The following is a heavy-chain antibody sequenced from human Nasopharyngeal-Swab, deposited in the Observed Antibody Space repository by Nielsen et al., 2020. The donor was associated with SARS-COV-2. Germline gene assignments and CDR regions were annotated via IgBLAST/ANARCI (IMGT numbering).Heavy chain of an antibody. J-gene: IGHJ6*02. CDR2: IIPIFGTA. CDR1: GGTFSSYA. V-gene: IGHV1-69*13. D-gene: IGHD3-22*01. Sequence: SVKVSCKASGGTFSSYAISWVRQAPGQGLEWMGGIIPIFGTANYAQKFQGRVTITADESTSTAYMELSSLRSEDTAVYYCASFPYDSGGSYYYYGMDVWGQGTTVTVSS. CDR3: ASFPYDSGGSYYYYGMDV.